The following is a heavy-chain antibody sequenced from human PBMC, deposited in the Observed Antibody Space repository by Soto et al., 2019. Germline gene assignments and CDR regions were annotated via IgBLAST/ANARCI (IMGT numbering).Heavy chain of an antibody. Sequence: PGESLKISCKGSGYSFAGYWITWVRQKPGKGLEWMGRIDPSDSQTYYSPSFRGHVTISVTKSITTVFLQWSSLRASDPAMYYCARQIYDSDTGPNFQYYFDSWGQVTPVTVS. CDR2: IDPSDSQT. V-gene: IGHV5-10-1*01. D-gene: IGHD3-22*01. J-gene: IGHJ4*02. CDR3: ARQIYDSDTGPNFQYYFDS. CDR1: GYSFAGYW.